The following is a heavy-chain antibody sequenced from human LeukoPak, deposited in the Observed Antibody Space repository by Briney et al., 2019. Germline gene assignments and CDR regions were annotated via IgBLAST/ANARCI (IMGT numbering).Heavy chain of an antibody. V-gene: IGHV3-23*01. J-gene: IGHJ3*02. CDR3: AKDRTVTMFSDDAFDI. CDR1: GFTFRSYA. Sequence: GGSLRLSCAASGFTFRSYAMSWVRQAPGKGPEWVSSISDSGGSTYYADSVKGRLTISRDNSKNTLYLQMNSLRAEDTAVYYCAKDRTVTMFSDDAFDIWGQGTMVTVSS. D-gene: IGHD4-17*01. CDR2: ISDSGGST.